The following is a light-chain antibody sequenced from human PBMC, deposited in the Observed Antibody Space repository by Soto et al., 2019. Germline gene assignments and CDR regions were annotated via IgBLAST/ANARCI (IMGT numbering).Light chain of an antibody. CDR3: QQYGRSPPWT. CDR2: GAS. Sequence: EIVLTQSPGTLSLSPGDRATLSCRASQSVFTSYLAWYQQQPGQAPRLLIFGASSRAAGVPDRFSGSGSGTDFTLTINRLEPEDFAVYYCQQYGRSPPWTFGQGTKVEIK. V-gene: IGKV3-20*01. J-gene: IGKJ1*01. CDR1: QSVFTSY.